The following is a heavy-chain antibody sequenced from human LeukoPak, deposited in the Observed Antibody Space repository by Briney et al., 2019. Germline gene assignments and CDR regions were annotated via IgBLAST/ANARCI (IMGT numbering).Heavy chain of an antibody. J-gene: IGHJ5*02. CDR2: INSDGINT. Sequence: HTGGSLRLSCAASGFTFSNYWMHWVRQAPGKGLVWVSRINSDGINTSYADSVKGRFTNSRDNAKNTLNLQMNSLRAEDTAVYYCARDLGQYYDTSDNWFDPWGQGTLVTVSS. V-gene: IGHV3-74*01. CDR1: GFTFSNYW. CDR3: ARDLGQYYDTSDNWFDP. D-gene: IGHD3-22*01.